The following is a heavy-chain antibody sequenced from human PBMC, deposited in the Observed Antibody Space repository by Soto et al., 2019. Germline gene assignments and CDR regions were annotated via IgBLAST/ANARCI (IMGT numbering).Heavy chain of an antibody. Sequence: GVSLRLSCAASGFTFSSYAMHWVRQAPGKGLEWVAVISYDGSNKYYADSVKGRFTISRDNSKNTLYLQMNSLRAEDTAVYYCVAATGKYDYYYYGMDVWGQGTTVTVSS. CDR3: VAATGKYDYYYYGMDV. CDR1: GFTFSSYA. D-gene: IGHD4-4*01. CDR2: ISYDGSNK. V-gene: IGHV3-30-3*01. J-gene: IGHJ6*02.